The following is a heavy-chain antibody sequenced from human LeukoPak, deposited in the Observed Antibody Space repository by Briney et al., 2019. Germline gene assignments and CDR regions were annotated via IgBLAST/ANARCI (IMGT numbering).Heavy chain of an antibody. D-gene: IGHD6-19*01. CDR1: EFTFSSYE. J-gene: IGHJ4*02. CDR3: ARAGSSGWYYFDY. Sequence: GGSLRLSCAASEFTFSSYEMNWVRQAPGKGLEWVSYISSSGSTIYYADSVKGRFTVSRDNAKNSLYLQMNSLRAEDTAVYYCARAGSSGWYYFDYWGQGTPVTVSS. V-gene: IGHV3-48*03. CDR2: ISSSGSTI.